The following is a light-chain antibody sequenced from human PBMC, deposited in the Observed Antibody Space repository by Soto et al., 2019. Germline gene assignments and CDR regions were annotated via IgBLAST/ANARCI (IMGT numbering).Light chain of an antibody. J-gene: IGLJ1*01. CDR1: SSDVGGYNS. CDR3: SSYTSSSSYV. V-gene: IGLV2-14*01. Sequence: QSALTQPSSLSGSPGQSLTISCTGTSSDVGGYNSVSWYQQYPGKAPKLMIHDVSNRPSGVSNRFSGSKSGNTASLTISGLQAEDEAEYYCSSYTSSSSYVFGSRTKVTVL. CDR2: DVS.